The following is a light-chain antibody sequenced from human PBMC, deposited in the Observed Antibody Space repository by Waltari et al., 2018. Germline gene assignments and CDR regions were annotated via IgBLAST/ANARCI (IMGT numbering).Light chain of an antibody. V-gene: IGKV4-1*01. CDR1: QRVLSSTNSNNH. CDR3: QQYYTTPCT. Sequence: DIVLTQSPASLALSPGERATISCPSRQRVLSSTNSNNHLAWYQQRPGQPPKLLFYWASTRVSGVPDRFDGSGSGTDFTLTISSLQAEDLAVYYCQQYYTTPCTFGQGTRLEIK. J-gene: IGKJ2*02. CDR2: WAS.